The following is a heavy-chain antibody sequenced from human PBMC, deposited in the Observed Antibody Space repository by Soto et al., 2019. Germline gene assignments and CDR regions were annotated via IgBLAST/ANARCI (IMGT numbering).Heavy chain of an antibody. CDR3: ARGDSGSYFDY. D-gene: IGHD6-19*01. J-gene: IGHJ4*02. CDR1: DGSFSGYY. V-gene: IGHV4-34*01. CDR2: ISHGGGA. Sequence: SETLSLTCAVYDGSFSGYYWTWIRQAPGKGLEWIGEISHGGGAASYGALKSRVTISVDKSKNQSSLRVNSVNAADTAVYYCARGDSGSYFDYWGPGTLVTVSS.